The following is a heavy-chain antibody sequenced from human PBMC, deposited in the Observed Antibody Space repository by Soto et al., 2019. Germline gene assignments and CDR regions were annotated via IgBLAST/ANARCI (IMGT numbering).Heavy chain of an antibody. J-gene: IGHJ6*02. D-gene: IGHD2-2*01. CDR3: GALCSSTWCYGMDV. V-gene: IGHV4-59*01. CDR2: IFYTGST. CDR1: GGSISSYS. Sequence: SETLSLTCTVSGGSISSYSWSWIRQPPGKGLEWIGDIFYTGSTNYNPSLKSRVTISVDTSKNQFSLKLSSVTAADTAVYYCGALCSSTWCYGMDVWGQGTRVTVSS.